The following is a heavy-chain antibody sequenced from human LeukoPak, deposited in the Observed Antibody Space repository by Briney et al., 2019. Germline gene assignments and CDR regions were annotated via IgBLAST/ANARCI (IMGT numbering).Heavy chain of an antibody. CDR1: GGSISRND. CDR2: MSVSRST. V-gene: IGHV4-59*08. CDR3: ASGPWELDY. D-gene: IGHD1-26*01. J-gene: IGHJ4*02. Sequence: PSETLSLTCTVSGGSISRNDWGWIRQPPRKGLEWIGIMSVSRSTSYSPSLERRVTISLDTSKNQVSLKLNSVTAADTAVYYCASGPWELDYWGQGILVTVSS.